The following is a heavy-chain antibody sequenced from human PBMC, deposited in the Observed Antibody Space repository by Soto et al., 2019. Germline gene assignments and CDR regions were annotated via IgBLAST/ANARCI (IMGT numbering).Heavy chain of an antibody. V-gene: IGHV3-23*01. D-gene: IGHD1-26*01. Sequence: EVQLLESGGGLVQPGGSLRLSCPASGSTFSSYAMTWVHQAPGKGLEWVSAISGSGGSTYYADSVKGRFTISRDNSKNTLYLQMNSLRAEDTAVYYCAKSRSVGATAYWGQGTLVTVSS. CDR3: AKSRSVGATAY. J-gene: IGHJ4*02. CDR2: ISGSGGST. CDR1: GSTFSSYA.